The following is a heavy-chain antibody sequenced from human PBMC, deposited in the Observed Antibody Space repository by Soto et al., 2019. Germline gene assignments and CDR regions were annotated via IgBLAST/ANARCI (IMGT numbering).Heavy chain of an antibody. D-gene: IGHD2-15*01. Sequence: QVQLVQSGAEVKKPGSSVKVSCKASGGTFSSYAISWVRQAPGQGLEWMGGIIPIFGTANYAQKFQGRVTITADDSTSTAYMELSSLRSEDTAVYYYARDYPVRIGARSNWFDPWGQGTLVTGSS. CDR3: ARDYPVRIGARSNWFDP. J-gene: IGHJ5*02. V-gene: IGHV1-69*12. CDR1: GGTFSSYA. CDR2: IIPIFGTA.